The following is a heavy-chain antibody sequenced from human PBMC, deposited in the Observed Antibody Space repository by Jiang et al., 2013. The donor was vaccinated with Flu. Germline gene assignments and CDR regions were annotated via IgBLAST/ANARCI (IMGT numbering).Heavy chain of an antibody. Sequence: LLKPSETLSLTCDVNGGSFSGYYWTWIRQPPGKGLEWIGEIYHNGRTNYSPSLKSRLTISIDMSKNQFSLKLNSVTAADTAVYYCARGILVQVYAAFDYWGQGTPVTVSS. CDR2: IYHNGRT. CDR3: ARGILVQVYAAFDY. D-gene: IGHD2-15*01. V-gene: IGHV4-34*01. J-gene: IGHJ4*02. CDR1: GGSFSGYY.